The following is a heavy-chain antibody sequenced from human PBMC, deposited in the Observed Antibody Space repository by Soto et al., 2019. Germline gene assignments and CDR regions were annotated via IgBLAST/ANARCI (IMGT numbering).Heavy chain of an antibody. Sequence: GGSLRLSCAASGFTFSRNWMSWVRQAPGKGLEWVANIKQDGSEKYYADAVKGRFTLSRDNVENSLYLQMNSLRAEDTAVYYCARDGDGYPAWGQGTLVTVSS. D-gene: IGHD1-1*01. CDR3: ARDGDGYPA. J-gene: IGHJ5*02. CDR2: IKQDGSEK. CDR1: GFTFSRNW. V-gene: IGHV3-7*01.